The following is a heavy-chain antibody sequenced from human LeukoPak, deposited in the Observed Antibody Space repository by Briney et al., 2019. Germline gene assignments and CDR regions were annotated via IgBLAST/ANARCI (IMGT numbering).Heavy chain of an antibody. Sequence: SETLSLTCTVSGGSISTSTHYWGWIRQPPGMGLEWIGNVYYSGSTDYNPSLKGRVTISVDTSTNQFSLKLSSVTAADTAVYYCARLLLTGDGGRGWFDPWGQGTLVTVSS. V-gene: IGHV4-39*01. CDR1: GGSISTSTHY. J-gene: IGHJ5*02. D-gene: IGHD3-9*01. CDR2: VYYSGST. CDR3: ARLLLTGDGGRGWFDP.